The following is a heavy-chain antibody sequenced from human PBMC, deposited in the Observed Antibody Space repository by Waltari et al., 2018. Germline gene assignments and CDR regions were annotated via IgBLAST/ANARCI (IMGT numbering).Heavy chain of an antibody. CDR2: ISFSSGTI. CDR3: ARVFVTSQFD. J-gene: IGHJ4*02. D-gene: IGHD2-2*01. V-gene: IGHV3-48*01. CDR1: GFTSSSYS. Sequence: VQLVESGGDLVQPGGSLRLSWAASGFTSSSYSMTGVRQAPGKGLEWISYISFSSGTIHYADSVKGRFTISRDNAKNSLYLQMNSLRAEDTAVYYCARVFVTSQFDWGQGTLVTVSS.